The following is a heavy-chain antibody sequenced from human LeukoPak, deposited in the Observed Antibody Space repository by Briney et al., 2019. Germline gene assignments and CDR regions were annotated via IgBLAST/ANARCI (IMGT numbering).Heavy chain of an antibody. CDR1: GFTFDDYG. CDR3: ARSNREFASGSGDY. V-gene: IGHV3-7*05. J-gene: IGHJ4*02. D-gene: IGHD3-10*01. CDR2: INQDGSQK. Sequence: GGSLRLSCAASGFTFDDYGMSWVRQAPGKGLEWVANINQDGSQKSCVDSVKGRFSISRDNAKNSLYLQMHSLRAEDTAVYYCARSNREFASGSGDYWGQGTLVTVSS.